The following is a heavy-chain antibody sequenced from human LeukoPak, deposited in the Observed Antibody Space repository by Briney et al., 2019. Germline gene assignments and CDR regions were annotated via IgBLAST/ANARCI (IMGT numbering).Heavy chain of an antibody. V-gene: IGHV5-51*01. Sequence: GESLKISCQGSGYSFNNYWIGWVRQMPGKGLEWMGIIYPGDSDTRYSPSFQGQVTISADKSISTAYLQWSSLKASDTAMYYCARLARYCSSTSCPFDYWGQGTLVTVSS. J-gene: IGHJ4*02. D-gene: IGHD2-2*01. CDR2: IYPGDSDT. CDR3: ARLARYCSSTSCPFDY. CDR1: GYSFNNYW.